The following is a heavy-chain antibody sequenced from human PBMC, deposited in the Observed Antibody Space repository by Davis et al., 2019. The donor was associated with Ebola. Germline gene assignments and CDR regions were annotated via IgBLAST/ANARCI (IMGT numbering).Heavy chain of an antibody. V-gene: IGHV3-69-1*01. CDR2: ISASEIK. Sequence: PGGSLRLSCAASGFAFSDYEMNWVRQAPGRGLEWLAYISASEIKYYAGSVKGRFTISRDNAKNSLYLQMNSLRAEDTAVYYCARGDYYDSSGYYYGATFDYWGQGALVTVSS. J-gene: IGHJ4*02. CDR3: ARGDYYDSSGYYYGATFDY. CDR1: GFAFSDYE. D-gene: IGHD3-22*01.